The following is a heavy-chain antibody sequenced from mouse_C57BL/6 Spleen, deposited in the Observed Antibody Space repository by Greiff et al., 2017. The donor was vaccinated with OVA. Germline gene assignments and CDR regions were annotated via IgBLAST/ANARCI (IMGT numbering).Heavy chain of an antibody. J-gene: IGHJ3*01. Sequence: VQLQQSGAELVRPGASVTLSCKASGYTFTDYEMHWVKQTPVHGLEWIGAIDPETGGTAYNQKFKGKAILTADKSSSTAYMELRSLTSEDSAVYYCTSSSGYPWFAYWGQGTLVTVSA. CDR3: TSSSGYPWFAY. V-gene: IGHV1-15*01. CDR1: GYTFTDYE. CDR2: IDPETGGT. D-gene: IGHD3-2*02.